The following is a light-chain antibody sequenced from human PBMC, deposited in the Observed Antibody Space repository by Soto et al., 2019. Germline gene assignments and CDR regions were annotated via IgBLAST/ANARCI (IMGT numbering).Light chain of an antibody. CDR2: DVS. CDR3: SSYTSSSTLV. J-gene: IGLJ2*01. CDR1: SSDVGGYNY. V-gene: IGLV2-14*03. Sequence: QSALTQPASVSGSPGQSITISCTGTSSDVGGYNYVSWYQQHPGKVPKLVISDVSNRPSGVSNRFSGSKSGNTASLTISGLQAEDEADYYCSSYTSSSTLVIGGGTKLTVL.